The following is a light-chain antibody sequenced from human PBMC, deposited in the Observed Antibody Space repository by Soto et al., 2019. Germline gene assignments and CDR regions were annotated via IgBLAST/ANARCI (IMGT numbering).Light chain of an antibody. Sequence: DIQMTQSPSSLSASVGDRVTITCQASQDISNYLNWYQQKPGKAPKLLIYDASNLETGVPSRFSGSGSGTDFTFTISSLQPADIETYYCQQYDNLLFTFGPETKVDIK. CDR1: QDISNY. CDR2: DAS. J-gene: IGKJ3*01. V-gene: IGKV1-33*01. CDR3: QQYDNLLFT.